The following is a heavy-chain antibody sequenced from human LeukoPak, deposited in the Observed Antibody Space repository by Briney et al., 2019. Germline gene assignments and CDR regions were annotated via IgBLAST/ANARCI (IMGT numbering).Heavy chain of an antibody. CDR2: IRCKAHRYVT. V-gene: IGHV3-73*01. CDR3: TRRHYGDYVVDN. D-gene: IGHD4-17*01. Sequence: GGSLRLSCATSGFTFNGSALHWVRQASGQGLEWVGRIRCKAHRYVTAYAASVKGRFTVSRDDSKNMAYLQMNSLKTEDTAIYYCTRRHYGDYVVDNWGQGTLVTVSS. J-gene: IGHJ4*02. CDR1: GFTFNGSA.